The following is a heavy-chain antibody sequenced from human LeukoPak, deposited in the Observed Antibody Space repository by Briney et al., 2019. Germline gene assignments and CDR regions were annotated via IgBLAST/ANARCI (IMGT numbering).Heavy chain of an antibody. V-gene: IGHV6-1*01. Sequence: SQTLSLTFAISGDSVSSNSAAWNWLRQSPSRGLEWLGRTYYRSKWSSDYAVSMESRIIINSDTSKNQFSLQLNSVTPEDTAVYHRARGRSWPLDYWGQGTLVTVSS. CDR1: GDSVSSNSAA. CDR2: TYYRSKWSS. D-gene: IGHD6-13*01. CDR3: ARGRSWPLDY. J-gene: IGHJ4*02.